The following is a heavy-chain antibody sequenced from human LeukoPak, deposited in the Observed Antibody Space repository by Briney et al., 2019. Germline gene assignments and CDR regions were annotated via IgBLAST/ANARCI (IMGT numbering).Heavy chain of an antibody. J-gene: IGHJ5*02. D-gene: IGHD1-26*01. CDR2: ISAYNGNT. CDR3: ARDHAAGWELPLNWFDP. Sequence: ASVKVSCKASGGTFSNYAISWVRQAPGQGLEWMGWISAYNGNTNYAQKLQGRVTMTKDTSTSIASMELRSLRSDDTAVYYCARDHAAGWELPLNWFDPWGQGTLVTVSS. V-gene: IGHV1-18*01. CDR1: GGTFSNYA.